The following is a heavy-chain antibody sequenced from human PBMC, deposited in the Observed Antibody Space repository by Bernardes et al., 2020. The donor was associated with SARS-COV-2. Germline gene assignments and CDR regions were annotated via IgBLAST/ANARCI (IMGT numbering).Heavy chain of an antibody. V-gene: IGHV3-13*01. Sequence: GGSLRLSCAASGFTFSNFDMHWVRQPTGKGLEWVSTIGTAGDTYYAGSVKGRFTTSRENARNSLHLDMNSLGAGDTGVYFCTRATTDYYYSAMDVWGQGTTVTVS. D-gene: IGHD4-17*01. CDR1: GFTFSNFD. CDR2: IGTAGDT. J-gene: IGHJ6*02. CDR3: TRATTDYYYSAMDV.